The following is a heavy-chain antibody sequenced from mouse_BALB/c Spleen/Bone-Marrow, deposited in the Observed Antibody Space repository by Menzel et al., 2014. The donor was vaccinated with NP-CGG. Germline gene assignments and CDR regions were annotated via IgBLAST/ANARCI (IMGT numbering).Heavy chain of an antibody. CDR2: ISSGSRTV. J-gene: IGHJ2*01. D-gene: IGHD3-3*01. Sequence: EVKLVESGGDLVQPGGSRKLSCAASGFTFSSFGMHWVRQAPGKGLEWVAYISSGSRTVFYADTVKGRFTISRDNPKNTLFLQMTSLRSEDTAMYYCTRSRGNWDDFDYWGQGTTLTVSS. CDR3: TRSRGNWDDFDY. CDR1: GFTFSSFG. V-gene: IGHV5-17*02.